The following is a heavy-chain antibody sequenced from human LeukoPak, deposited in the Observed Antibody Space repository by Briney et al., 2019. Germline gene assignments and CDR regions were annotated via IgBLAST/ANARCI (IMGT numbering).Heavy chain of an antibody. CDR3: ASKDSSGWYEEA. Sequence: ASVKVSCKASGYTFTTYYMHWVRQAPGQGLEWMGVINPSGGRTSYAQKFQGRVTMTRDTSTSTVYMELSSLRSEDTAVYYCASKDSSGWYEEAWGQGTLVTVSS. J-gene: IGHJ5*02. CDR2: INPSGGRT. V-gene: IGHV1-46*01. D-gene: IGHD6-19*01. CDR1: GYTFTTYY.